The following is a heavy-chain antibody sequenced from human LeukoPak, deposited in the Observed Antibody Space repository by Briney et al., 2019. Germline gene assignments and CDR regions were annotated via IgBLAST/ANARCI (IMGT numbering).Heavy chain of an antibody. J-gene: IGHJ4*02. Sequence: SETLSLTCTVFGGSISGSSYYWGWIRQPPGKGLEWIGEIYHSGSTTNYNPSLKSPVTISVGKSKNQFSLKLSSVTAADTAVYYCASRGIAVAGTVVGYWGQGTLVTVSS. CDR1: GGSISGSSYY. D-gene: IGHD6-19*01. CDR3: ASRGIAVAGTVVGY. CDR2: IYHSGSTT. V-gene: IGHV4-61*05.